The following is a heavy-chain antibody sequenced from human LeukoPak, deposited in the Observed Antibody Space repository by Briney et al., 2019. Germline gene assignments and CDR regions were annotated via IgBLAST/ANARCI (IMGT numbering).Heavy chain of an antibody. D-gene: IGHD6-19*01. J-gene: IGHJ4*02. V-gene: IGHV4-38-2*02. CDR2: IYHSGST. Sequence: PSETLSLTCTVSGYSISSGYYWGWIRQPPGKGLEWIGSIYHSGSTYYNPSLKSRVTISVDTSKNQFSLKLSSVTAADTAVYYCARCSGWYYFDYWGQGTLVTVSS. CDR1: GYSISSGYY. CDR3: ARCSGWYYFDY.